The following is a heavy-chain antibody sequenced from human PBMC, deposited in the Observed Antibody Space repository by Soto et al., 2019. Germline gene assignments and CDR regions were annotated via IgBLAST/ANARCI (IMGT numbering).Heavy chain of an antibody. CDR3: ARWFYYDSSGYHDY. CDR2: IYYSGGT. D-gene: IGHD3-22*01. Sequence: SETLSLTCCVSGDFISGYYWSWIRQPPGKGLEWIGYIYYSGGTNHNPSLKSRVTISVDTSKNQFSLKLSSVTAADTAVYYCARWFYYDSSGYHDYWGKGTLVTVSS. J-gene: IGHJ4*02. V-gene: IGHV4-59*01. CDR1: GDFISGYY.